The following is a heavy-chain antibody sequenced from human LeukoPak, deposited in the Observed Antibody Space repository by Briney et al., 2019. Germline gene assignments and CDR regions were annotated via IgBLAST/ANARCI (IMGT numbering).Heavy chain of an antibody. J-gene: IGHJ4*02. CDR2: IIPIFGTT. Sequence: VASVKLSCKASGGTFSSYAISWVRQAPGQGLEWMGGIIPIFGTTNYAQNFQGRITITTDESTGTAYMELSSLTSEDTAVYYCASVPDRGWLPFDYWGQGILVTVSS. CDR3: ASVPDRGWLPFDY. D-gene: IGHD5-24*01. CDR1: GGTFSSYA. V-gene: IGHV1-69*05.